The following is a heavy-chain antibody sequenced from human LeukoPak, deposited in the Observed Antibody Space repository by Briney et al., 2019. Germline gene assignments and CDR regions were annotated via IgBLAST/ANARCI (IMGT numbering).Heavy chain of an antibody. J-gene: IGHJ4*02. CDR1: GGSISSSSYY. Sequence: SETLSLTCTVSGGSISSSSYYWGWIRQPPGKGLEWIGSIYYSGSTYYNPSLKSRVTISVDTSKNQFSLKLSSVTAADTAVYYCARRLRYAYCSSGSCGGIDYWGQGTLVTVSS. CDR3: ARRLRYAYCSSGSCGGIDY. V-gene: IGHV4-39*01. CDR2: IYYSGST. D-gene: IGHD2-15*01.